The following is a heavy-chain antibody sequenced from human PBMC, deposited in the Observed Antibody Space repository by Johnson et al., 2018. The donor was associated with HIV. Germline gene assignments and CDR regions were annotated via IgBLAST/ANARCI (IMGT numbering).Heavy chain of an antibody. V-gene: IGHV3-74*02. J-gene: IGHJ3*02. CDR2: IISDGSST. CDR1: GFTFSSYW. D-gene: IGHD6-13*01. Sequence: VLLVESGGGLVQPGGSLRLSCAASGFTFSSYWMHWVRQAPGQGLVWVSRIISDGSSTNYADSVKGRFTRSRDTAKHTLYRKMNSLRAEDTAVYYCARSWGIADIWGQGTMVTVSS. CDR3: ARSWGIADI.